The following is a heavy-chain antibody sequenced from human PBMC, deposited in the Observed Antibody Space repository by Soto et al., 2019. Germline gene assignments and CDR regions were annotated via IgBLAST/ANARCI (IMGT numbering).Heavy chain of an antibody. Sequence: GASVQVSCKASGYTFTSYAMHWVRQAPGQRLEWMGWINAGNGNTKYSQKFQGRVTITRDTSASTAYMELSSLRSEDTAVYYCARDGSSGWYQDWYFDLWGRGTLVTVSS. CDR1: GYTFTSYA. V-gene: IGHV1-3*01. J-gene: IGHJ2*01. CDR3: ARDGSSGWYQDWYFDL. CDR2: INAGNGNT. D-gene: IGHD6-19*01.